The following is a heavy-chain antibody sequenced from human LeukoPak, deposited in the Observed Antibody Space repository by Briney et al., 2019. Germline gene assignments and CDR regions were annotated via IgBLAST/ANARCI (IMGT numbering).Heavy chain of an antibody. CDR1: GFTFSSYA. CDR2: ISGSGGST. J-gene: IGHJ4*02. V-gene: IGHV3-23*01. CDR3: AREEVIDSSGYYDLPGY. Sequence: QPGGSLRLSCAASGFTFSSYAMSWVRQAPGKGLEWVSAISGSGGSTYYADSVKGRFTISRDNAKNSLYLQMNSLRAEDTAVYYCAREEVIDSSGYYDLPGYWGQGTLVTVSS. D-gene: IGHD3-22*01.